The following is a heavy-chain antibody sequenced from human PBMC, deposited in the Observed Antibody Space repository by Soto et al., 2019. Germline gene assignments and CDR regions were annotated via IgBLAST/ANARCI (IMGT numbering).Heavy chain of an antibody. J-gene: IGHJ4*02. Sequence: EVQLVESGGGLVQPGGSLRLSCAASGFTFSSYWMSWVRQAPGKGLEWVANIKQDGSEKYYVDSVKGRFTISRDNAKNSLYLQMNSLRAEDTAVYYCARDYGYYDYIWGSYRLNYWGQGTLVTVSS. CDR1: GFTFSSYW. CDR3: ARDYGYYDYIWGSYRLNY. V-gene: IGHV3-7*01. D-gene: IGHD3-16*02. CDR2: IKQDGSEK.